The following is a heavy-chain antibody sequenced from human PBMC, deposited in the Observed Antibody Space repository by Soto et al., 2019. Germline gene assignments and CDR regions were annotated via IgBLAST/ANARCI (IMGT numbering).Heavy chain of an antibody. V-gene: IGHV4-34*01. CDR2: INHSGST. J-gene: IGHJ6*03. CDR1: GGSFSGYY. Sequence: SETLSLTCAVYGGSFSGYYWSWIRQPPGKGLEWIGEINHSGSTNYNPSLKSRVTISVDTSKNQFSLKLSSVTAADTAVYYCARATVVVPAATHYYMDVWGKGTTVT. D-gene: IGHD2-2*01. CDR3: ARATVVVPAATHYYMDV.